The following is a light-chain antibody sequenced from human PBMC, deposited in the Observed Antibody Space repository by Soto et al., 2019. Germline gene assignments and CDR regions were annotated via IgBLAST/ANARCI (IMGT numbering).Light chain of an antibody. CDR1: QSVSSN. CDR3: QQYDEWPFT. V-gene: IGKV3D-15*01. J-gene: IGKJ2*01. CDR2: SAS. Sequence: EVGRTQSPAILSVSPGERATIPCRARQSVSSNLAWYQQKPGQAPRLRISSASIRATGIPARFSGSGSGTEFTLTISSLQSEDFGIYYCQQYDEWPFTFGQGTKLQLK.